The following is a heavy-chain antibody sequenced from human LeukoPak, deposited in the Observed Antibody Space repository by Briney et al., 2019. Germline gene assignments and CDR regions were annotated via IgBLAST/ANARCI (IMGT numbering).Heavy chain of an antibody. J-gene: IGHJ4*02. Sequence: GGSLRLSCAASGFTFSSYAMSWVRQAPGKGLEWVSAISGSGGSTYYADSVKGRFTVSRDNSKNTLYLQMNSLRAEDTAVYYCAKGRVGSTGYYFDHWGQGTLVTVSS. CDR3: AKGRVGSTGYYFDH. D-gene: IGHD2-2*01. V-gene: IGHV3-23*01. CDR1: GFTFSSYA. CDR2: ISGSGGST.